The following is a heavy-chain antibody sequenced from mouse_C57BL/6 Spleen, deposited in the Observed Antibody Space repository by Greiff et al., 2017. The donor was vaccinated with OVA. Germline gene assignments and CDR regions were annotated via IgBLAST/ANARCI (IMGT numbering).Heavy chain of an antibody. CDR3: ARGDYYGSPYYFDY. J-gene: IGHJ2*01. Sequence: VQLKQSGGGLVKPGGSLKLSCAASGFTFSDYGMHWVRQAPEKGLEWVAYISSGSSTIYYADTVKGRFTISRDNAKNTLFRQMTSLRSEDTAMYYCARGDYYGSPYYFDYWGQGTTLTVSS. D-gene: IGHD1-1*01. V-gene: IGHV5-17*01. CDR1: GFTFSDYG. CDR2: ISSGSSTI.